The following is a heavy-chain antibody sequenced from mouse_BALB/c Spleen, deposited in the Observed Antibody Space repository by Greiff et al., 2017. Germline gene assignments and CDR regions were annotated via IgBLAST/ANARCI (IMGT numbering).Heavy chain of an antibody. V-gene: IGHV5-4*02. CDR2: ISDGGSYT. CDR3: ARESMITYAMDF. J-gene: IGHJ4*01. D-gene: IGHD2-4*01. CDR1: GFTFSDYY. Sequence: EVMLVESGGGLVKPGGSLKLSCAASGFTFSDYYMYWVRQTPEKRLEWVATISDGGSYTYYPDSVKGRFTISRDNAKNNLYLQMISLKSEDTAMYYCARESMITYAMDFWGQGTSVTVSS.